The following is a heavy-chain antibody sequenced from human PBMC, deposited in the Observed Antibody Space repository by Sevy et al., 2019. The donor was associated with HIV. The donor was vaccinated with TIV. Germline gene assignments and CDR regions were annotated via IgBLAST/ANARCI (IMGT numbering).Heavy chain of an antibody. Sequence: GGSLRLSCVVSGFRVSNNYLSWVRHAPGKGLEWVSVIYNDGTTIYADSATGRFTVSRDNSQTKVFLQMSGLRVDDTAVYYCASGDAAYYGRWDIFDFWGRGTMVTVSS. CDR1: GFRVSNNY. CDR3: ASGDAAYYGRWDIFDF. CDR2: IYNDGTT. V-gene: IGHV3-53*01. J-gene: IGHJ3*01. D-gene: IGHD3-10*01.